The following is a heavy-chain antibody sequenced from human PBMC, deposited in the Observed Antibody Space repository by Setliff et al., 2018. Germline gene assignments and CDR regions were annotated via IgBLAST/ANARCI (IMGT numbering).Heavy chain of an antibody. V-gene: IGHV4-39*07. D-gene: IGHD3-22*01. J-gene: IGHJ4*02. CDR1: GGSISTNSYY. Sequence: SETLSLTCTVSGGSISTNSYYWGWLRQHPGKGREWIGSMYFSVSTYYNPSLKSRVTISIDKSKNQISLKMSPVTAADTHVNYCARAPRYFDSTGYYFDGWGQGTLVTVSS. CDR2: MYFSVST. CDR3: ARAPRYFDSTGYYFDG.